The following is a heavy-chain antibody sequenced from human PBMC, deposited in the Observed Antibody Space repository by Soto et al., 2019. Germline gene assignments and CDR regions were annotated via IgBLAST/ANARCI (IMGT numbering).Heavy chain of an antibody. J-gene: IGHJ4*02. D-gene: IGHD6-13*01. V-gene: IGHV3-23*01. CDR3: AKGALGSSSWYDFDY. CDR2: ISGSGGST. CDR1: GFTFNNYA. Sequence: EVQLLESGGGLVQPGGSLRLSCAASGFTFNNYAMNWVRQAPGKGLEWVSSISGSGGSTYNADSVKGRFTISRDNSKNTMYLQMNSLRAEDTAVYYCAKGALGSSSWYDFDYWGQGTLVTVSS.